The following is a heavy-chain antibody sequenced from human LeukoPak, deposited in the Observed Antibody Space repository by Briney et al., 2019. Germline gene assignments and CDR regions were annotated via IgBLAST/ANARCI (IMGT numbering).Heavy chain of an antibody. CDR2: IIPIFGTA. CDR3: AREDGSSYYFDY. J-gene: IGHJ4*02. CDR1: GGTFSSYA. D-gene: IGHD6-6*01. V-gene: IGHV1-69*05. Sequence: ASVKVSCKASGGTFSSYAISWVRQAPGQGLEWMGGIIPIFGTANYAQKFQGRVTITTDESTSTAYTELSSLRSEDTAVYYCAREDGSSYYFDYWGQGTLVTVAS.